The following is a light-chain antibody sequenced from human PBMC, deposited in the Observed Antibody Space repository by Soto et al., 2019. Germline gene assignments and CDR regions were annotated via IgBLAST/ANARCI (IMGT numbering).Light chain of an antibody. V-gene: IGKV1-27*01. CDR2: SAS. J-gene: IGKJ5*01. CDR1: QDIGIY. CDR3: QKYNSVPVT. Sequence: IQMTQSPSSLSASVGDRVTITCRASQDIGIYLAWYQQRPGTVPKLLIYSASTLQSGFPSRFSGSGAGTDFSLTISSLQPEDFATYYWQKYNSVPVTFGQGTRLEIK.